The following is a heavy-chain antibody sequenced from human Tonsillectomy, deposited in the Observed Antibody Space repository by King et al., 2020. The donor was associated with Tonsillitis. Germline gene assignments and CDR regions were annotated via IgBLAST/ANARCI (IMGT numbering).Heavy chain of an antibody. V-gene: IGHV3-30*18. CDR1: GFTFSSYG. D-gene: IGHD1-1*01. CDR2: IAYDGSNI. Sequence: VQLVESGGGVVKPGRSLRVSCAASGFTFSSYGMHWVRQAPGKGLEWVAVIAYDGSNIYYADSVKGRFTISRDNSKNTLYLQMNSLRAEDTAVYYCAKEKEGNSGWMDVWGQGTTVTVSS. CDR3: AKEKEGNSGWMDV. J-gene: IGHJ6*02.